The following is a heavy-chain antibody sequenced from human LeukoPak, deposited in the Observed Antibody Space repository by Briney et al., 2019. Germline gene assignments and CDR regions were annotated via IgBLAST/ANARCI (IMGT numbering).Heavy chain of an antibody. CDR2: ISGSGGST. V-gene: IGHV3-23*01. CDR3: AKDMRFDWTPYYFDY. CDR1: GFTFSSYA. J-gene: IGHJ4*02. D-gene: IGHD3-9*01. Sequence: GGSLRLSCAASGFTFSSYAMSWVRQAPGKGLEWVSAISGSGGSTYYADSVKGRFTISRDNSKNTLYLQMNSLRAEDTAVYYCAKDMRFDWTPYYFDYWGRGTLVTVSS.